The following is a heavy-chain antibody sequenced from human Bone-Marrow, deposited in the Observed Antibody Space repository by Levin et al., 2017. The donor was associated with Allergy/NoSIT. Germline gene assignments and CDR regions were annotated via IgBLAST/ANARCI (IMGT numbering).Heavy chain of an antibody. J-gene: IGHJ5*02. CDR3: AHRFWEPIPEAGRPHRGFDP. CDR1: GFSLSASGVG. D-gene: IGHD6-19*01. Sequence: NGSGPTLVKPTQTLRLTCTVSGFSLSASGVGVGWIRQPPGKSLEWLALIYWNDDKIYSPSLKTRLIIDKDTSKNQVVLTMTNMDPVDTGTYYCAHRFWEPIPEAGRPHRGFDPWGQGTLVIVSS. CDR2: IYWNDDK. V-gene: IGHV2-5*01.